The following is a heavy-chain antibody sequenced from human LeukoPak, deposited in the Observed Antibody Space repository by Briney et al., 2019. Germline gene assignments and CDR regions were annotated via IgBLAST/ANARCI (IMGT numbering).Heavy chain of an antibody. CDR2: ISGSGGST. J-gene: IGHJ5*02. D-gene: IGHD6-19*01. CDR1: GFTFSSYA. V-gene: IGHV3-23*01. CDR3: AKDPISSGWYDGWFDP. Sequence: GGSLRLYCAASGFTFSSYAMSWVRQAPGKGLEWVSAISGSGGSTYYADSVKGRFTISRDNSKNTLYLQMNSLRAEDTAVYYCAKDPISSGWYDGWFDPWGQGTLVTVSS.